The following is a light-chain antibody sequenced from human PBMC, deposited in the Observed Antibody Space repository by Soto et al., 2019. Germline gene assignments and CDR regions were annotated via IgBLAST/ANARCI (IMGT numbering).Light chain of an antibody. CDR2: EVS. J-gene: IGLJ1*01. CDR3: SSYSTGSTLDV. Sequence: QSALTQPASVSGSPGQSITFSCTGTSSDIGTFDYVSWYQHHPGKAPKLMIYEVSNRPSGVSNRFSGSKSGNTASLTISGLQAEDEADYYCSSYSTGSTLDVFGTGTKLTVL. V-gene: IGLV2-14*01. CDR1: SSDIGTFDY.